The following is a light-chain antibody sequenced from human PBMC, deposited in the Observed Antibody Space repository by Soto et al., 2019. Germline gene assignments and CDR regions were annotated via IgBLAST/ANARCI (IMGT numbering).Light chain of an antibody. CDR2: KAS. J-gene: IGKJ1*01. CDR3: QQYNSYPWT. CDR1: QSFRSW. V-gene: IGKV1-5*03. Sequence: DIQMTQSPSTLSASVGDRVTITCRASQSFRSWLAWYQQKPGKAPNLLIYKASSLESGVPSRFSGSGSGTEFTLTISSLQPDDFATYYCQQYNSYPWTFGQGTKVEIK.